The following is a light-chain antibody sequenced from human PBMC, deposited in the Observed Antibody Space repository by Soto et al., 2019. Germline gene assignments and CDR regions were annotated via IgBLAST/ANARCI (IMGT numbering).Light chain of an antibody. V-gene: IGLV1-51*01. CDR2: DNN. J-gene: IGLJ2*01. CDR1: YSNIGNNY. CDR3: ATWDRSLSGEV. Sequence: QSVLTQPPSVAAAPGHKVTISCSGSYSNIGNNYVSWYQQLPGTAPKLLIYDNNKRPSGIPDRFSGSKSGASGTLAITGLQTGDEADYYCATWDRSLSGEVFGGGTKLTVL.